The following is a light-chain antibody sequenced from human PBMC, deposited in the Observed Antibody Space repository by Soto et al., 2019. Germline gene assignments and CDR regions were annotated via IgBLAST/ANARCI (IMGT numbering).Light chain of an antibody. V-gene: IGKV3-11*01. J-gene: IGKJ5*01. Sequence: IVLTQSPATLSLSPGERATLSCRASQSISSSLAWYQQKPGQAPRLLIYDASNRATGIPARFSGSGSGTDFTLTINSLEPEDFAGYYCQQRSNWPPTFGQGTRLEIK. CDR2: DAS. CDR3: QQRSNWPPT. CDR1: QSISSS.